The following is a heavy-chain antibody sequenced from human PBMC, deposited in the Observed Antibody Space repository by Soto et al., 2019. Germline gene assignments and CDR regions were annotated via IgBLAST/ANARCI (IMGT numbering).Heavy chain of an antibody. CDR2: ISGGGDIT. Sequence: EVQLLESGGGLVQPGGSLRLSCAASEFTFSSYAMSWVRQAPGKGLEWVSAISGGGDITHYADSVKGRFTISGDNSKNTLYLQMNSLRAEDTAIFYCAKSRGYDFWSPDYWGQGTLVTISS. D-gene: IGHD3-3*01. CDR1: EFTFSSYA. CDR3: AKSRGYDFWSPDY. J-gene: IGHJ4*02. V-gene: IGHV3-23*01.